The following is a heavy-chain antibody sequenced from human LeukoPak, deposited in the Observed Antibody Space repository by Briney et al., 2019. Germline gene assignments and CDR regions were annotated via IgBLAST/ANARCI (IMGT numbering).Heavy chain of an antibody. Sequence: PGGSLRLSCAASGFTFSSYGMHWVRQAPGKGLEWVAFIRYDGSNKYYADSVKGRFTISRDNSKNTLYLQMNSLRAEDTAVYYCAKDVFGVAQGWAFFDYWGQGILVTVSS. CDR1: GFTFSSYG. CDR3: AKDVFGVAQGWAFFDY. V-gene: IGHV3-30*02. D-gene: IGHD3-3*01. J-gene: IGHJ4*02. CDR2: IRYDGSNK.